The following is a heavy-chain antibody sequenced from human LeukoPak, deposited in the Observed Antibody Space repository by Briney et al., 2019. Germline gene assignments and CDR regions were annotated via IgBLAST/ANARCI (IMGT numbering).Heavy chain of an antibody. V-gene: IGHV3-23*01. CDR3: ARAEYCGGDCYPARLVDY. CDR1: GFTFSSYA. J-gene: IGHJ4*02. D-gene: IGHD2-21*02. CDR2: ISGSGGST. Sequence: PGGSLRLSCAASGFTFSSYAMSWVRQAPGKGLEWVSAISGSGGSTYYADSVKGRFTISRDNSKNTLYLQMNSLRAEDTAVYYCARAEYCGGDCYPARLVDYWGQGTLVTVSS.